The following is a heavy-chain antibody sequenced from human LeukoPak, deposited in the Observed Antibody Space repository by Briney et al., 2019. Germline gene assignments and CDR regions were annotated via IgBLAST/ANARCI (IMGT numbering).Heavy chain of an antibody. CDR2: ISAYNGNR. CDR1: GYTFTSYG. Sequence: ASVKVSCKASGYTFTSYGISWVRQAPGQGLEWMGWISAYNGNRNYAQKLKGRVTMTTDTSTSTAYMELRSLRSDDTAVYYCARDPPALLDSSFSFDYWGQGTLVTVSS. D-gene: IGHD3-22*01. V-gene: IGHV1-18*01. J-gene: IGHJ4*02. CDR3: ARDPPALLDSSFSFDY.